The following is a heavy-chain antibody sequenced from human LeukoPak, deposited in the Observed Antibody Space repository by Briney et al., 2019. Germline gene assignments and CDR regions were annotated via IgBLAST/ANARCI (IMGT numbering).Heavy chain of an antibody. Sequence: GGSLRLSCAASGFTVSSNYMSWVRQAPGKGLEWVSVIYSGGSTYYADSVKGRFTISRDNSKNTLYLQMNSLRAEDTAVYYCARGGGYSSSWFFSDYWGQGTLVTVSS. D-gene: IGHD6-13*01. CDR3: ARGGGYSSSWFFSDY. CDR2: IYSGGST. V-gene: IGHV3-66*01. CDR1: GFTVSSNY. J-gene: IGHJ4*02.